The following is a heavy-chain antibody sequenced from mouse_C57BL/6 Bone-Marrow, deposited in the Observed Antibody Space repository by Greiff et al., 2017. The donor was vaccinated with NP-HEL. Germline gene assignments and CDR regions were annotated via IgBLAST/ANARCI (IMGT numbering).Heavy chain of an antibody. J-gene: IGHJ4*01. D-gene: IGHD2-2*01. CDR1: GFSLTSYG. Sequence: VQLQQSGPGLVQPSQSLSITCTVSGFSLTSYGVHWVRQSPGKGLEWLGVIWSGGSTDYNAAFISRLSISKDNSKSQVFFKMNSLQADDTAIYYCARRTLYYGYDEGYYYAMDYWGQGTSVTVSS. CDR2: IWSGGST. CDR3: ARRTLYYGYDEGYYYAMDY. V-gene: IGHV2-2*01.